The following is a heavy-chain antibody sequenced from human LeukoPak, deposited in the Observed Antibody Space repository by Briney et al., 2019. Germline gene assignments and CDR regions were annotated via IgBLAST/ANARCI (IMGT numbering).Heavy chain of an antibody. V-gene: IGHV3-53*01. CDR3: ARDPPTQYCSSTSCYASNWFDP. Sequence: GGSLRLSCAASGFTFSSYGMSWVRQAPGKGLEWVSVIYSGGSTYYSDSVKGRFTISRDNSKNTLYLQMNSLRAEDTAVYYCARDPPTQYCSSTSCYASNWFDPWGQGTLVTVSS. CDR2: IYSGGST. CDR1: GFTFSSYG. J-gene: IGHJ5*02. D-gene: IGHD2-2*01.